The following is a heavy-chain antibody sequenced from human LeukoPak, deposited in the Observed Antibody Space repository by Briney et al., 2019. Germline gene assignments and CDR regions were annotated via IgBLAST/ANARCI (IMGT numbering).Heavy chain of an antibody. Sequence: GGSLRLSCAASGCTSSTFGINWVRQAPGKGLEWVSSIRDGGSYIFYAASLEGRFTISRDNAKNSLYLQMNRLRAEDTAVYYCAREGGYSSSSGDYFDYWGQGTLVTVSS. CDR1: GCTSSTFG. J-gene: IGHJ4*02. CDR2: IRDGGSYI. D-gene: IGHD6-6*01. CDR3: AREGGYSSSSGDYFDY. V-gene: IGHV3-21*01.